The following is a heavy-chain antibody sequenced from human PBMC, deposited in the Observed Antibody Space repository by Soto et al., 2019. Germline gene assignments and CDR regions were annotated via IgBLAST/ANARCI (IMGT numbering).Heavy chain of an antibody. J-gene: IGHJ4*02. D-gene: IGHD6-25*01. CDR3: ARIGDGNQRPFDY. Sequence: QVRLVQSGAEVKKPGSSVKVSCKASGYTFSSYTINWVRQAPGQGLELMGGIIPVFNSATYAQKFQGRVTITADEPTSTAYLELRSLRSEATAVYYCARIGDGNQRPFDYWGQGTLVTASS. V-gene: IGHV1-69*01. CDR2: IIPVFNSA. CDR1: GYTFSSYT.